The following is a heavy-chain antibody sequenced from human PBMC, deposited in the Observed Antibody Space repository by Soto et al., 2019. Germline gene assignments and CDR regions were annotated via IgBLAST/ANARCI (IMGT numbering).Heavy chain of an antibody. J-gene: IGHJ4*02. V-gene: IGHV3-23*01. CDR2: IGGSGDTT. D-gene: IGHD1-26*01. CDR3: AKGRGGTYTANDY. Sequence: GGSLRLSCAASGFTFNNYAMSWVRQAPGKGLEWVSAIGGSGDTTYYVDSVKGRFTISRDNYKYTLYLQMNSLRAEDTAIYYCAKGRGGTYTANDYWGQGTLVTVSS. CDR1: GFTFNNYA.